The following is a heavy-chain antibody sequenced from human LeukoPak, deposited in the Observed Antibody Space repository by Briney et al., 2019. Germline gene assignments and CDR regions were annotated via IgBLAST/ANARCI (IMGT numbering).Heavy chain of an antibody. D-gene: IGHD3-22*01. CDR1: GFIFSSYG. CDR2: ISGSGAFT. Sequence: GGSLRLSCAASGFIFSSYGMHWVRQAPGKGLEWVSTISGSGAFTKYADSVTGRFTISRDNSKNTMYLQLNSLRAEDTAIYYCAKTYYYDSSGYSHYLAYDYWGQGTLVTVSS. V-gene: IGHV3-23*01. J-gene: IGHJ4*02. CDR3: AKTYYYDSSGYSHYLAYDY.